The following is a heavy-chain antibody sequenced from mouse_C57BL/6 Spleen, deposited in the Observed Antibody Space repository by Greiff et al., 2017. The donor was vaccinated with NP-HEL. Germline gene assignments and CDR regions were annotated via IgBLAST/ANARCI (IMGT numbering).Heavy chain of an antibody. V-gene: IGHV5-4*01. Sequence: EVNVVESGGGLVKPGGSLKLSCAASGFTFSSYAMSWVRQTPEKRLEWVATISDGGSYTYYPDNVKGRFTISRDNAKNNLYLQMSHLKSEDTAMYYCARDDSYFDYWGQGTTLTVSS. D-gene: IGHD2-13*01. CDR2: ISDGGSYT. CDR3: ARDDSYFDY. J-gene: IGHJ2*01. CDR1: GFTFSSYA.